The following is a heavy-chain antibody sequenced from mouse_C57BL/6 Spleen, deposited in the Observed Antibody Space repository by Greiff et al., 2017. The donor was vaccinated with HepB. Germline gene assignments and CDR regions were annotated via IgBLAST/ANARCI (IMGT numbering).Heavy chain of an antibody. Sequence: EVQGVESGPELVKPGASVKISCKASGYSFTGYYMNWVKQSPEKSLEWIGEINPSTGGTTYNQKFKAKATLTVDKSSSTAYMQLKSLTSEDSAVYYCARSLSTAQATRMDYWGQGTSVTVSS. J-gene: IGHJ4*01. V-gene: IGHV1-42*01. CDR1: GYSFTGYY. CDR2: INPSTGGT. CDR3: ARSLSTAQATRMDY. D-gene: IGHD3-2*02.